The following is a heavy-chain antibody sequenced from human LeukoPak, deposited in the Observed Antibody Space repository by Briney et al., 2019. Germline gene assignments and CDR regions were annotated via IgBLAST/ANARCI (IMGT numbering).Heavy chain of an antibody. CDR2: IKSDGITI. J-gene: IGHJ3*02. D-gene: IGHD1-26*01. CDR1: GFTFSNYM. V-gene: IGHV3-74*01. Sequence: QSGGSLRLSCAASGFTFSNYMMHWVRQAPGKGLVWVSRIKSDGITITYADSVKGRFTISRDNAKNTLYLQMNSLRAEDTAVYYCAKDLLLGATPYDAFDIWGQGTMATVSS. CDR3: AKDLLLGATPYDAFDI.